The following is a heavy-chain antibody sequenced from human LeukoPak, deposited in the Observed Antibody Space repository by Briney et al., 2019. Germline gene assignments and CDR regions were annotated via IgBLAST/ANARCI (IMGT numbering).Heavy chain of an antibody. CDR3: AKVGSYCSGGSCYLFSYYYYGMDV. D-gene: IGHD2-15*01. CDR1: GFTFSSYA. V-gene: IGHV3-23*01. CDR2: ISGSGGST. Sequence: GGSLRLSSAASGFTFSSYAMSWVRQAPGKGLEWVSAISGSGGSTYYADSVKGRFTISRDNSKNTLYLQMNSLRAEDTAVYYCAKVGSYCSGGSCYLFSYYYYGMDVWGQGTTVTVSS. J-gene: IGHJ6*02.